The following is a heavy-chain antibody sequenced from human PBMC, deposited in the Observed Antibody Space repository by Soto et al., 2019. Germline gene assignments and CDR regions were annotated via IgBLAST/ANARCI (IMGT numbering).Heavy chain of an antibody. Sequence: ASVKVSCKASGYTFTSYAMHCVRQAPGQMLEWMGWINAGNGNTKYSQKFQGRVTITRDTSASTAYMELSSLRSEDTAVYYCAREMRTRNITIFGVVIYYYYGMDVWGQGTTVTVSS. D-gene: IGHD3-3*01. CDR3: AREMRTRNITIFGVVIYYYYGMDV. V-gene: IGHV1-3*01. CDR1: GYTFTSYA. J-gene: IGHJ6*02. CDR2: INAGNGNT.